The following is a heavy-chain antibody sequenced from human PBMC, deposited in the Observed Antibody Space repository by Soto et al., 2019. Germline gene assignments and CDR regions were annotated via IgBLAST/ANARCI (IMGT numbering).Heavy chain of an antibody. D-gene: IGHD3-22*01. Sequence: HPGGTLRLSCAASGFTFSSYCMHWVRQAPGKGLEWVAVISDDGSNKYYADSVKGRFTISRDNSKNTLYLQMNSLRAEDTAVYYCAKEWVYDSSGWSFDYWGQGTLVTVSS. J-gene: IGHJ4*02. CDR1: GFTFSSYC. CDR3: AKEWVYDSSGWSFDY. CDR2: ISDDGSNK. V-gene: IGHV3-30*18.